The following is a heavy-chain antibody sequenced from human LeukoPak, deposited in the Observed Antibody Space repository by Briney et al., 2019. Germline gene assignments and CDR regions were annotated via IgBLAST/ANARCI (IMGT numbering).Heavy chain of an antibody. Sequence: GGSLRLSCAASGFSFRTYWMTWVRRAPGKGLEGVADIKKDGSERYYVDSVKGRFTISRDNAKNSVFLQMNSLRVEDTAVYYCSWSGEADWGQGTLVTVSS. CDR3: SWSGEAD. V-gene: IGHV3-7*01. CDR2: IKKDGSER. CDR1: GFSFRTYW. D-gene: IGHD3-3*01. J-gene: IGHJ4*02.